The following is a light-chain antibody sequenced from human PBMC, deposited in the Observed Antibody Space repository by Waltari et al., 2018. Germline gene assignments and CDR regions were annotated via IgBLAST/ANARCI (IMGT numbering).Light chain of an antibody. CDR2: LGS. Sequence: GLPHRNVNNALAWYLQKPGQSPRLLIYLGSSRATGVPDRFSGSGSGTDFTLRISRVEAEDVGVYYCMQYLRLPGTFGPGTKVEI. CDR1: GLPHRNVNNA. J-gene: IGKJ1*01. CDR3: MQYLRLPGT. V-gene: IGKV2-28*01.